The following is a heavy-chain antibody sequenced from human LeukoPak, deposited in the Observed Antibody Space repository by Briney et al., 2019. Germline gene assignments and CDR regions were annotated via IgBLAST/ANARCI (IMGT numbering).Heavy chain of an antibody. D-gene: IGHD5-18*01. V-gene: IGHV1-18*01. CDR2: ISAYNGNT. Sequence: ASVKVSCRASGYTFTSYGISWVRQAPGQGLEWMGWISAYNGNTNYAQKLQGRVTMTTDTSTSTAYMELRSLRSDDTAVYYCARDLIYVDTAMATLFYYYYGMDVWGQGTTVTVSS. CDR3: ARDLIYVDTAMATLFYYYYGMDV. CDR1: GYTFTSYG. J-gene: IGHJ6*02.